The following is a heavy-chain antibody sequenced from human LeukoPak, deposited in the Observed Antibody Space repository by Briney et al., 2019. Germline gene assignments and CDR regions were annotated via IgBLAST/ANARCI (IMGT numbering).Heavy chain of an antibody. V-gene: IGHV5-51*01. Sequence: GESLKISCKGSGYSFTNYWIGWVRQMPGKGLEWMEIIYPGDSETRYSPSFQGQVTISADKSISTAYLQWSSLKASDTAIYYCASSIVGATRGYDYWGQGTLVTVSS. J-gene: IGHJ4*02. D-gene: IGHD1-26*01. CDR1: GYSFTNYW. CDR3: ASSIVGATRGYDY. CDR2: IYPGDSET.